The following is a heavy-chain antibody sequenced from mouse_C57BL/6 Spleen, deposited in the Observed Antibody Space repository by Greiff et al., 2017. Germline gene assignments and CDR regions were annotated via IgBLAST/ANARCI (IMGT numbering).Heavy chain of an antibody. CDR3: ARNDGYYWDFDV. V-gene: IGHV1-81*01. D-gene: IGHD2-3*01. CDR1: GYTFTSYG. Sequence: QVHVKQSGAELARPGASVKLSCKASGYTFTSYGISWVKQRTGQGLEWIGEIYPRSGNTYYNEKFKGKATLTADKSSSTAYMVLRSRTSEDAAVDFCARNDGYYWDFDVWGTGTTVTVSS. CDR2: IYPRSGNT. J-gene: IGHJ1*03.